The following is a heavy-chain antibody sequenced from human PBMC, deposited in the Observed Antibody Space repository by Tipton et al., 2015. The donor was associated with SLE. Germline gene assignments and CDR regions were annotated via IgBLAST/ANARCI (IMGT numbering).Heavy chain of an antibody. CDR3: ARGEDGGLDY. CDR1: GGSFSGYY. D-gene: IGHD4-23*01. J-gene: IGHJ4*02. Sequence: GLVKPSETLSLTCAVYGGSFSGYYWSWIRQPPGKGLEWIGYIYYSGSTNYNPSLKSRVTISVDTSKNQFSLKLSSVTAADTAVYYCARGEDGGLDYWGQGTLVTVSS. CDR2: IYYSGST. V-gene: IGHV4-59*08.